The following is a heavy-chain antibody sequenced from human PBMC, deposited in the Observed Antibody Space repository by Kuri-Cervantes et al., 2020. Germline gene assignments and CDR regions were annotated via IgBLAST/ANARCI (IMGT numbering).Heavy chain of an antibody. CDR2: VSYDGSNK. Sequence: LSLTCAASGFTFSSYAMHWVRQAPGKGLEWVAVVSYDGSNKYYADSVKGRFTISRDNSKNTLYLQMNSLRDEDTAVYYCARAEDIVATMATFDYWGQGTLVTVSS. CDR3: ARAEDIVATMATFDY. D-gene: IGHD5-12*01. V-gene: IGHV3-30-3*01. J-gene: IGHJ4*02. CDR1: GFTFSSYA.